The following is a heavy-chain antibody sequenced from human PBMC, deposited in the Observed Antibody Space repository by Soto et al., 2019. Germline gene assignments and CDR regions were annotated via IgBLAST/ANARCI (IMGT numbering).Heavy chain of an antibody. CDR1: GYTFTSYA. D-gene: IGHD3-10*01. Sequence: VKVSCKASGYTFTSYAMHWVRQAPGQRLEWMGWINAGNGNTKYSQKFQGRVTITRDTSASTAYMELSSLRSEDTAVYYCAILVRLQFPPGHFDYWGQGTLVTVSS. CDR2: INAGNGNT. CDR3: AILVRLQFPPGHFDY. V-gene: IGHV1-3*01. J-gene: IGHJ4*02.